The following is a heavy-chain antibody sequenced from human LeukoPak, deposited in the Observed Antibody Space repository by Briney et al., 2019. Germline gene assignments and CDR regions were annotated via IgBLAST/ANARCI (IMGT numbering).Heavy chain of an antibody. CDR2: IYYSGST. V-gene: IGHV4-30-4*01. CDR1: GGSISSGDYY. D-gene: IGHD4/OR15-4a*01. J-gene: IGHJ4*02. Sequence: PSETLSLTCTVSGGSISSGDYYWSWIRQPPGKGLEGIGYIYYSGSTYYNPSLKSRVTISVDTSKNQFSLKLSSVTAAGTAVYYCARGLFSLTVDYWGQGTLVTVSS. CDR3: ARGLFSLTVDY.